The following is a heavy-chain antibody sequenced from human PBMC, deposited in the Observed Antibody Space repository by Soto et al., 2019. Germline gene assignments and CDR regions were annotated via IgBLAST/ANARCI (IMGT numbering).Heavy chain of an antibody. CDR1: GFTFSSYA. Sequence: EVQLLESGGGLVQPGGSLRLSCAASGFTFSSYAMNWVRQAPGKGLEWVSVISGSDGSTYYADSVKGRFTISRDNSKNTLNMQMTILRAEDTAVYYCARRSSSWYFDYWGQGTLVTVSS. CDR3: ARRSSSWYFDY. D-gene: IGHD6-13*01. CDR2: ISGSDGST. J-gene: IGHJ4*02. V-gene: IGHV3-23*01.